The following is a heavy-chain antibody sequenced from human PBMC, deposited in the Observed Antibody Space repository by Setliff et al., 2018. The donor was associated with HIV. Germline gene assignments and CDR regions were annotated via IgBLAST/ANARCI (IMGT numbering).Heavy chain of an antibody. D-gene: IGHD5-18*01. J-gene: IGHJ3*02. Sequence: SVKVSCKSSGYTFSNFGVSWVRQALGQGLEWLGYIISIFDKANYAQKFHGRLTITADDSTRTVYMELNSLGSGDTAVYYCARGGVRGYSYGEAFDIWGQGTLVTVSS. CDR1: GYTFSNFG. V-gene: IGHV1-69*13. CDR3: ARGGVRGYSYGEAFDI. CDR2: IISIFDKA.